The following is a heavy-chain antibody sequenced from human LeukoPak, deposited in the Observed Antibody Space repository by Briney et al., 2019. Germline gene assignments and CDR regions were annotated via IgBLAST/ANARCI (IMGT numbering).Heavy chain of an antibody. CDR1: GYTFTSYA. J-gene: IGHJ4*02. D-gene: IGHD3-10*01. CDR3: ARVGLLWFGEFSI. CDR2: INAGNGNT. V-gene: IGHV1-3*01. Sequence: ASVKVSCKASGYTFTSYAMHWVRQAPGQRLEWMGWINAGNGNTKYSQKFQGRVTITRDTSASTAYMELSSLRSEDTAEYYCARVGLLWFGEFSIWGQGALVTVSS.